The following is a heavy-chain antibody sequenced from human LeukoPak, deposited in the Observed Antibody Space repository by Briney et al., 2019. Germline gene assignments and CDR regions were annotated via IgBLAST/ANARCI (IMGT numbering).Heavy chain of an antibody. J-gene: IGHJ5*02. D-gene: IGHD3-16*01. Sequence: GGSLRLSCAASGFTFSSYGMHWVRQAPGKGLEWVAVISYDGSNKYYADSVKGRFTISRDNSKNTLYLQMNSLRAEDTAVYYCAKARLIRGDNWFDPWGQGTLVTVSS. CDR3: AKARLIRGDNWFDP. V-gene: IGHV3-30*18. CDR1: GFTFSSYG. CDR2: ISYDGSNK.